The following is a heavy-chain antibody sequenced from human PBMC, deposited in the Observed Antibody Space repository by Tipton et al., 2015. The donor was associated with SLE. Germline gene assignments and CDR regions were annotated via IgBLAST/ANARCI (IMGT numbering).Heavy chain of an antibody. CDR3: ASCETAGNAFDI. CDR2: INHSGST. D-gene: IGHD6-13*01. V-gene: IGHV4-34*01. J-gene: IGHJ3*02. Sequence: TLSLTCAVYGGSFSGYYWSWIRQPPGKGLEWIGEINHSGSTNYNPSLKSRVTISVDMSKNQFSLNLSSVTAADTAVYYCASCETAGNAFDIWGQGTMVTVSS. CDR1: GGSFSGYY.